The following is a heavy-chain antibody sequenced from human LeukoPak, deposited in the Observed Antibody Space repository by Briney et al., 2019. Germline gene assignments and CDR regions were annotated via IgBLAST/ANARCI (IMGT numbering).Heavy chain of an antibody. Sequence: GASVKVSCKASGGTFSSYAISWVRQAPGQGLEWMGGIIPIFGTANYAQKFQGRVTITADESTSTAYMELSSLRSEDTAVYYCARDLRQTIGVWFGEQAWFDPWGQGTLVTVSS. J-gene: IGHJ5*02. CDR2: IIPIFGTA. CDR1: GGTFSSYA. CDR3: ARDLRQTIGVWFGEQAWFDP. D-gene: IGHD3-10*01. V-gene: IGHV1-69*13.